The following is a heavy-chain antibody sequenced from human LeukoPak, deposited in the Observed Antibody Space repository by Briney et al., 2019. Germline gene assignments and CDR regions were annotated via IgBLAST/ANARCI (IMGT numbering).Heavy chain of an antibody. CDR1: GGSFSGYY. Sequence: SETLSLTCAVYGGSFSGYYWSWIRQPPGKGLEWIGEINHSGSTNYNPSLKSRVTISVDTSKNQFSLKLSSVTAADTAVYYCARAPTMTTVTTEWFDPWGQGTLVTVSS. J-gene: IGHJ5*02. V-gene: IGHV4-34*01. CDR3: ARAPTMTTVTTEWFDP. D-gene: IGHD4-11*01. CDR2: INHSGST.